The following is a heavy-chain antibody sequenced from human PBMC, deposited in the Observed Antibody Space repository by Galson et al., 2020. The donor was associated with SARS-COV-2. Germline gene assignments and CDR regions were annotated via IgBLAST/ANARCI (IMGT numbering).Heavy chain of an antibody. CDR1: GFTFSSYA. D-gene: IGHD3-9*01. V-gene: IGHV3-23*01. J-gene: IGHJ6*02. CDR2: ISGSGGST. CDR3: ARDKLGYFDWLLLKGYYYYGMYV. Sequence: GGSLRLSCAASGFTFSSYAMSWVRQAPGKGLEWVSAISGSGGSTYYADSVKGRFTISRDNSKNTLYLQMNSLRAEDTAVYYCARDKLGYFDWLLLKGYYYYGMYVWGQGTTVTVSS.